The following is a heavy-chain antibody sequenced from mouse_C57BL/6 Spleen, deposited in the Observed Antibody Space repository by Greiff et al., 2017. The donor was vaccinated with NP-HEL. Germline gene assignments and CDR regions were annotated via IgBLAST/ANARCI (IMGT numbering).Heavy chain of an antibody. D-gene: IGHD2-5*01. CDR2: IDPSDSYT. CDR1: GYTFTSYW. V-gene: IGHV1-50*01. Sequence: VQLQQPGAELVKPGASVKLSCKASGYTFTSYWMQWVKQRPGQGLEWIGEIDPSDSYTNYNQKFKGKATLTVDTSSSTAYMQLSSLTSEDSAVYYCARHGSNYGMDYWGQGTSVTVSS. J-gene: IGHJ4*01. CDR3: ARHGSNYGMDY.